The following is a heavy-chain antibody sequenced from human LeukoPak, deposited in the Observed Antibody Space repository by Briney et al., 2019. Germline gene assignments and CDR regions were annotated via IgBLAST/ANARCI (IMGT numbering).Heavy chain of an antibody. J-gene: IGHJ4*02. CDR1: GFTFSDYA. CDR2: ISASSTTI. Sequence: GGSLRLSCAASGFTFSDYAMNWVRQAPGKGLEWVSYISASSTTIYYTDSVKGRFTISRDNAKNSLYLQMNSLRAEDTAIYYCAREDDWNYEDYWGQGTLVTVSS. CDR3: AREDDWNYEDY. V-gene: IGHV3-48*04. D-gene: IGHD1-7*01.